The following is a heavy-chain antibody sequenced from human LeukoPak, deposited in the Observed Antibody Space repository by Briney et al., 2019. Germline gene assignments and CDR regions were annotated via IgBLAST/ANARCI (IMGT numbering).Heavy chain of an antibody. CDR2: ISGSGGST. CDR1: GFTFSNYA. D-gene: IGHD2-15*01. CDR3: AKDRGYLYCSGGSCYDRTDY. J-gene: IGHJ4*02. V-gene: IGHV3-23*01. Sequence: GGSLRLSCAASGFTFSNYAMSWVRQAPGKGLEWVSAISGSGGSTSYADSVKGRFTISRDNSKNTLYPQMNSLRAEDTAVYYCAKDRGYLYCSGGSCYDRTDYWGQGTLVTVSS.